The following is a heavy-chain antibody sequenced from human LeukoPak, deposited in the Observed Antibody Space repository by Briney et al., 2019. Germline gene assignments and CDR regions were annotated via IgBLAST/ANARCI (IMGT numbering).Heavy chain of an antibody. J-gene: IGHJ6*03. V-gene: IGHV3-23*01. Sequence: PGGSLRLSCAASGFTFSSSAMSWVRQAPGTGLEWVSSVTGSGGSTYYADSVKGRFTISRDNSKNTVYLQMNSLRAEDTAVYYCAKFRYSTYYYYMDVWGKGTTVTVSS. CDR3: AKFRYSTYYYYMDV. D-gene: IGHD2-15*01. CDR1: GFTFSSSA. CDR2: VTGSGGST.